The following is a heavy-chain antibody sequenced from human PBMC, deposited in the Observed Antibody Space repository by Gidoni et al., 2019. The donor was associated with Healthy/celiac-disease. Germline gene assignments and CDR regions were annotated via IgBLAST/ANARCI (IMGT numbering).Heavy chain of an antibody. D-gene: IGHD2-15*01. CDR1: GFTFSSSG. Sequence: QVQLVESGGGVVQPGRSLSLSCAASGFTFSSSGMHWVRQAPGKGLEWVAVIWYDGSNKYYADSVKGRFTISRDNSKNTLYLQMNSLRAEDTAVYYCARDLGGPYCSGGSCLAYWGQGTLVTVSS. J-gene: IGHJ4*02. CDR3: ARDLGGPYCSGGSCLAY. CDR2: IWYDGSNK. V-gene: IGHV3-33*01.